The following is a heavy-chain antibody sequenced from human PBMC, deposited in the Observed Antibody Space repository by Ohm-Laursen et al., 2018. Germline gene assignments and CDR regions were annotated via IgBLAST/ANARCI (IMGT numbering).Heavy chain of an antibody. Sequence: SLRLSCAASGFTFADYAMHWVRQAPGKGLEWVSGISWNSGSIGYAGSVKGRFTISRDNAKNSLYLQMNSLRAEDTALYYCAKLVATTDNLDYWGQGTLVTVSS. V-gene: IGHV3-9*01. CDR3: AKLVATTDNLDY. CDR2: ISWNSGSI. J-gene: IGHJ4*02. D-gene: IGHD5-12*01. CDR1: GFTFADYA.